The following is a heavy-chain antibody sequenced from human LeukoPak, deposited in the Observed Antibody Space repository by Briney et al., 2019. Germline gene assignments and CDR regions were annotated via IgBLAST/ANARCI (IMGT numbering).Heavy chain of an antibody. CDR2: INHSGST. D-gene: IGHD3-22*01. CDR3: ARVSYYYDSSGLKFDY. Sequence: PSETLSLTCAVYGGSFSGYYWSWIRQPPGKGLEWIGEINHSGSTNYNPSLKSRVTISVDTSKNQFSLKLSSVTAADTAVYYCARVSYYYDSSGLKFDYWGQGTLVTVSS. V-gene: IGHV4-34*01. J-gene: IGHJ4*02. CDR1: GGSFSGYY.